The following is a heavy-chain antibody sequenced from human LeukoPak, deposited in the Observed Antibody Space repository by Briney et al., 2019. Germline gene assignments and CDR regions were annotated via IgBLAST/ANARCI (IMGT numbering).Heavy chain of an antibody. J-gene: IGHJ4*02. Sequence: SETLSLTCTVSGGSITNYYWTWIRQPPGKGLEWIGYIHYSGSTYYNPSLKSRVTISVDTSKNQFSLKLSSVTAADTAVYYCARASGEVTIFGVVSSLLDYWGQGTQVTVSS. CDR1: GGSITNYY. D-gene: IGHD3-3*01. V-gene: IGHV4-59*08. CDR3: ARASGEVTIFGVVSSLLDY. CDR2: IHYSGST.